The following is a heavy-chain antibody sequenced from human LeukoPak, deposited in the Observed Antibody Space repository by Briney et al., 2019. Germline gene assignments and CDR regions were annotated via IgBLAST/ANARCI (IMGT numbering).Heavy chain of an antibody. D-gene: IGHD6-19*01. CDR1: GFTFSSYG. V-gene: IGHV3-33*01. CDR3: ARGRSSGVYSGWLDP. Sequence: GGSLRLSCAASGFTFSSYGMHWVRQAPGKGLEWVSVIWYDGSNKYYADSVKGRFTISRDNSKNTLYLQMNSLRAEATAVYYCARGRSSGVYSGWLDPWGQGTLVTVSS. CDR2: IWYDGSNK. J-gene: IGHJ5*02.